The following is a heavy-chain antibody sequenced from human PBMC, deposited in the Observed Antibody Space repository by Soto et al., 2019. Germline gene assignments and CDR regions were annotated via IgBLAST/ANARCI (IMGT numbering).Heavy chain of an antibody. D-gene: IGHD3-22*01. J-gene: IGHJ5*02. CDR3: ARGPPYYYDSSGYNP. CDR2: INSDGSST. CDR1: GFTFSSYW. Sequence: PGGSLRLSCAASGFTFSSYWMHWVRQAPGKGLVWVSRINSDGSSTSYADSVKGRFTISRDNAKNTLYLQMNSLRAEDTAVYYCARGPPYYYDSSGYNPWGQGTLVTVSS. V-gene: IGHV3-74*01.